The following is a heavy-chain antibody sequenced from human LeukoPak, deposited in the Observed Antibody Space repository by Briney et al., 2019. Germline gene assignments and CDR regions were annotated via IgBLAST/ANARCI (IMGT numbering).Heavy chain of an antibody. CDR1: GYTFTSYY. CDR2: INPSGGST. Sequence: ASVKVSCKASGYTFTSYYMHWVRQAPGQGLEWMGIINPSGGSTSYAQKFQGRVTMTRDMSTSTVYMELSSLRSEDTAVYYCARGITMVRGPPHNWFDPWGQGTLVTVSS. D-gene: IGHD3-10*01. J-gene: IGHJ5*02. V-gene: IGHV1-46*01. CDR3: ARGITMVRGPPHNWFDP.